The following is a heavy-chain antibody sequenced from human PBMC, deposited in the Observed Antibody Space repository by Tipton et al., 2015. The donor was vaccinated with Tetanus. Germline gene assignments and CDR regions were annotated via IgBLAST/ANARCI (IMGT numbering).Heavy chain of an antibody. D-gene: IGHD2/OR15-2a*01. V-gene: IGHV3-23*01. J-gene: IGHJ4*02. CDR3: ARAFCNYNCHGGYFDY. CDR1: GFYFPVYA. Sequence: GSLRLSCAASGFYFPVYAVSWVRQVPGKGLEWVSSISGSGDRTYYSDSVEGRFTISRDNSANRLFLQMNSLKADDTAVYYCARAFCNYNCHGGYFDYWGQGTLVTVAS. CDR2: ISGSGDRT.